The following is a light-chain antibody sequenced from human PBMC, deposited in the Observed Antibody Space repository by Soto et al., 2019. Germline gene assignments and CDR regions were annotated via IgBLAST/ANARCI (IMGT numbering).Light chain of an antibody. CDR1: QSVAANY. CDR2: GSS. V-gene: IGKV3-20*01. CDR3: HQYGTAPLT. J-gene: IGKJ3*01. Sequence: EVVLTQSPGTLSLSPGERATLSCRASQSVAANYLAWYQQKRGQAPRLLIYGSSSRATGIPARFSGSGSGTDFTLTISSLEPEDFSVYYCHQYGTAPLTFGPGTKVEIK.